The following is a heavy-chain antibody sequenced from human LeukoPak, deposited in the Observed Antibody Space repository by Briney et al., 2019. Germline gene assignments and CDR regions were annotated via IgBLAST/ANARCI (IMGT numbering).Heavy chain of an antibody. Sequence: ASVKVSCRASGYTFTSYGISWVRQAPGQGLEWMGWISAYNGNTNYAQKLQGRVTMTTDTSTSTAYMELRSLRSDDTAVYYCARRMDIVATSFYYYYGMDVWGQGTTVTVSS. CDR2: ISAYNGNT. V-gene: IGHV1-18*01. CDR3: ARRMDIVATSFYYYYGMDV. D-gene: IGHD5-12*01. J-gene: IGHJ6*02. CDR1: GYTFTSYG.